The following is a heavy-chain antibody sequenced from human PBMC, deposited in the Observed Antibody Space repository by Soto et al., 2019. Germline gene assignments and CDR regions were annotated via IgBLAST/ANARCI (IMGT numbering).Heavy chain of an antibody. D-gene: IGHD3-3*01. J-gene: IGHJ4*02. CDR3: ARPSTIFGVVPLAY. V-gene: IGHV1-3*01. CDR1: GYTFTSYA. CDR2: INAGNGNT. Sequence: ASVKVSCKASGYTFTSYAMHWVRQAPGQRLEWMGWINAGNGNTKYSQKFQGRVTITRDTSASTAYMELSSLRSEDTAVYYCARPSTIFGVVPLAYWGQGTLVTVPQ.